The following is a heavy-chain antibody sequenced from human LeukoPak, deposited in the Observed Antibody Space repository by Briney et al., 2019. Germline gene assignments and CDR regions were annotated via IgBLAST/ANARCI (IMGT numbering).Heavy chain of an antibody. CDR1: GGSFSGYY. Sequence: SETLSLTCAVYGGSFSGYYWSWIRQPPGKGLEWIGEINHSGSTNYNPSLKSRVTISVDTSKNQFSLHLNSVTPEDTAVYYCARRAQWSQGLGYMDVWGKGSTVTVSS. V-gene: IGHV4-34*01. J-gene: IGHJ6*03. CDR3: ARRAQWSQGLGYMDV. D-gene: IGHD6-19*01. CDR2: INHSGST.